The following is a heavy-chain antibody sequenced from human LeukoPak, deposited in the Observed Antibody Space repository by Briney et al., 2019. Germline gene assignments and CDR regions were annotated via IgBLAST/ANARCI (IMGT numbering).Heavy chain of an antibody. CDR3: GKEVERHFDLKY. Sequence: SGGSLRLSCAASGFTFSSYAMSWVRQVPGKGLEWVSAFSGGGDSFYADSVKGRFTISRDTSNKILYLHMSSLRAEDTAVYFCGKEVERHFDLKYWGQGTLVTVSS. V-gene: IGHV3-23*01. J-gene: IGHJ4*02. CDR1: GFTFSSYA. CDR2: FSGGGDS.